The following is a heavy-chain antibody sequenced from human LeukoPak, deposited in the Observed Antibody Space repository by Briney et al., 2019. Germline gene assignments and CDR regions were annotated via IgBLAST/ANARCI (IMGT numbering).Heavy chain of an antibody. CDR3: ARGYCGGDCFRRPYFDY. CDR2: IYYSGST. Sequence: SETLSLTCTVSGGSISSYYWSWIRQRPGKGLEWIGYIYYSGSTNYNPSLKSRVTISVETSRNQFSLKLSSVTAADTAVYYCARGYCGGDCFRRPYFDYWGQGTLVTVSS. J-gene: IGHJ4*02. D-gene: IGHD2-21*01. CDR1: GGSISSYY. V-gene: IGHV4-59*01.